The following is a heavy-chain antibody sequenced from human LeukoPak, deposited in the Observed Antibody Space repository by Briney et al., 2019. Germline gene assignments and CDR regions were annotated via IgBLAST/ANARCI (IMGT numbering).Heavy chain of an antibody. CDR1: GYTFTSYG. D-gene: IGHD3-9*01. Sequence: ASVKVSCKASGYTFTSYGISWVRQAPGQGLEWMGWISSNDGNTYYVQNFQGRVTMTTDTSTSTAYMELRSLRSDDTAVYYCARVDILTGYYFFDSWGQGTLVTVSS. J-gene: IGHJ4*02. V-gene: IGHV1-18*01. CDR2: ISSNDGNT. CDR3: ARVDILTGYYFFDS.